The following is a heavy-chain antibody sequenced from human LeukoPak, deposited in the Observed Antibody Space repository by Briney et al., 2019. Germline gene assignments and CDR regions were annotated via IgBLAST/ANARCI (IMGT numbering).Heavy chain of an antibody. CDR3: ARANVDFWSGYFKTTHFDY. J-gene: IGHJ4*02. V-gene: IGHV4-4*02. Sequence: SGTLSLTCAVSGGSISSSNWWSWVRQPPGKGLEWIGEIYHSGRTNYNPSLKSRVAISVDTSKNQFSLKLSSVTAADTAVYYCARANVDFWSGYFKTTHFDYWGQGTLVTVSS. CDR1: GGSISSSNW. D-gene: IGHD3-3*01. CDR2: IYHSGRT.